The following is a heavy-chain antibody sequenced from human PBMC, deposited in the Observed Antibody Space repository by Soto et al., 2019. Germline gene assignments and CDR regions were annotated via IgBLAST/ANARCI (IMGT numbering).Heavy chain of an antibody. CDR1: GFSLTTSGVG. J-gene: IGHJ5*02. CDR3: ALQTWSPPPAWFDP. CDR2: IYRGGDK. D-gene: IGHD2-8*02. Sequence: QITLKESGPTLVKPTETLTLTCTFSGFSLTTSGVGVGWIRQPPGKALEWLALIYRGGDKRYNPSLESRLTITEDTSKNQVVLTMTNMGPVDTAPYYCALQTWSPPPAWFDPWGQGTLVTVSS. V-gene: IGHV2-5*02.